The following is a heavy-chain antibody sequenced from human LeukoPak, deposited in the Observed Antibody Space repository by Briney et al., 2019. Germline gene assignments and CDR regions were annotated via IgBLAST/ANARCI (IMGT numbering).Heavy chain of an antibody. Sequence: SETLSLTCAVYGGSFSGYYWSWIRQPPGKGLEWIGEINHSGSTNYNPSLKSRVTISVDTSKNQFSLKLSSVTAADTAVYYCARWSSGWFNYYFGYWGQGTLVTVSS. CDR1: GGSFSGYY. CDR3: ARWSSGWFNYYFGY. CDR2: INHSGST. D-gene: IGHD6-19*01. V-gene: IGHV4-34*01. J-gene: IGHJ4*02.